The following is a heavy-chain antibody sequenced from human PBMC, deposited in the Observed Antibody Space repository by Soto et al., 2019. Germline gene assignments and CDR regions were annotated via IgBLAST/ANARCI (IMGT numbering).Heavy chain of an antibody. CDR1: GFTFSSYA. Sequence: EVQLLESGGGLVQPGGSLRLSCAASGFTFSSYAMSWVRQAPGKGLEWVSAISGSGGSTYYADSVTGRFTISRDNSKNTLYLQMNSLRAEDTAVYYCAKCPGAAPYYYYYMDVWGKGTTVTVSS. CDR2: ISGSGGST. D-gene: IGHD1-26*01. V-gene: IGHV3-23*01. CDR3: AKCPGAAPYYYYYMDV. J-gene: IGHJ6*03.